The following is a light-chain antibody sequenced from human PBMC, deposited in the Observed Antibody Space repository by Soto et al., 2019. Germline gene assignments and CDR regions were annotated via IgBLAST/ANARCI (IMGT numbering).Light chain of an antibody. J-gene: IGKJ5*01. CDR1: QSVLYSSNNKNY. CDR3: QQYYTPIT. CDR2: WAS. Sequence: DIVMTQSPDSLAVSLGERATINCKSSQSVLYSSNNKNYLAWYQQKPGQPPKLLIYWASTRESGVPDRFSGSGSGTDFNLTISSRQAEDAAVYYCQQYYTPITFGQGTRLEIK. V-gene: IGKV4-1*01.